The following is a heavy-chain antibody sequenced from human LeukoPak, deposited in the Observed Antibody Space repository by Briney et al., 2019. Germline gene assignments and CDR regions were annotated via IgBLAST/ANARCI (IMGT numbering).Heavy chain of an antibody. D-gene: IGHD5-12*01. CDR1: GGSISSGSYY. V-gene: IGHV4-61*02. CDR2: IYTSGST. Sequence: SQTLSLTCTVSGGSISSGSYYWSWIRQPAGKGLEWIGRIYTSGSTNYNPSLKSRVTISVDTSKNQFSLKLSSVTAADTAVYYCARGGRGYSGYDDYWGQGTLVTVSS. J-gene: IGHJ4*02. CDR3: ARGGRGYSGYDDY.